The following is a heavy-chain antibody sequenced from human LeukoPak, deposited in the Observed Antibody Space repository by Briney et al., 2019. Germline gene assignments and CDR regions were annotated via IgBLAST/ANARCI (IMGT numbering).Heavy chain of an antibody. CDR1: GYTFTSYY. J-gene: IGHJ4*02. Sequence: GASVKVSCKASGYTFTSYYMHWVRQAPGQGLEWMGIINPSDGRTSYAQKFQGRVTMTRDTSTSTVYMELSSLRSEDTAVYYCAKDLHYGSADYWGQGTLVTVSS. V-gene: IGHV1-46*01. CDR3: AKDLHYGSADY. CDR2: INPSDGRT. D-gene: IGHD3-10*01.